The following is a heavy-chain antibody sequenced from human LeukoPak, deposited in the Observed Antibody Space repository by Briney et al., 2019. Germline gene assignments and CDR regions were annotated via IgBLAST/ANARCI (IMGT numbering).Heavy chain of an antibody. CDR2: IYTSGST. CDR1: GGSISSGSYY. D-gene: IGHD3-22*01. J-gene: IGHJ4*02. V-gene: IGHV4-61*02. Sequence: SETLSLTCTVSGGSISSGSYYWSWIRQPAGKGLEWIGRIYTSGSTNYNPSLKSRVTISVDTSKNQFSLKLSSVTAADTAVYYCARDTYSSGFDYWGQGTLVTVSS. CDR3: ARDTYSSGFDY.